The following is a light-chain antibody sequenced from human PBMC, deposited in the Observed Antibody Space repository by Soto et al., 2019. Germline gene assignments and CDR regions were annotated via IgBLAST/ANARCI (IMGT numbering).Light chain of an antibody. V-gene: IGLV2-8*01. CDR2: EVN. Sequence: QSVLTQPPSASGSPGQSVTISCTGTNNDIGGYTYVSWYQQLPGKAPKLMIYEVNKRPSGIPDRFSGSKSGNTASLTVSGLQPEDEAEYFFSAYSRSINYVVGTGTKVTVL. CDR3: SAYSRSINYV. CDR1: NNDIGGYTY. J-gene: IGLJ1*01.